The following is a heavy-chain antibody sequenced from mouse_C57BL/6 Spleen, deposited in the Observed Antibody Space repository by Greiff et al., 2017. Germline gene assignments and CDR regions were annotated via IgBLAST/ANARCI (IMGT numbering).Heavy chain of an antibody. J-gene: IGHJ2*01. CDR1: GYTFTDYY. V-gene: IGHV1-26*01. CDR3: ARDGSSFDY. CDR2: INPNNGGT. Sequence: VQLQQSGPELVKPGASVKISCKASGYTFTDYYMNWVKQSHGKSLEWIGDINPNNGGTSYNQKFKGKDTLTVDKSSSTAYMELRSLTSEDSAVYYCARDGSSFDYWGQGTTLTVSS. D-gene: IGHD1-1*01.